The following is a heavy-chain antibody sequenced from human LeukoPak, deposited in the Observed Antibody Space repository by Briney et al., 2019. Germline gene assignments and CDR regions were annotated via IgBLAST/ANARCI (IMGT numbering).Heavy chain of an antibody. J-gene: IGHJ4*02. CDR1: GFTFSIFG. CDR3: ARDLEGSGSFYRPSYDY. V-gene: IGHV3-23*01. Sequence: GGSLRLSCAASGFTFSIFGMSWVRQAPGKGLEWVSGISNGGDNTYYADSVKGRFTISRDNAKNSLYLQMNSLRAEDTAVYYCARDLEGSGSFYRPSYDYWGQGTLVTVSS. CDR2: ISNGGDNT. D-gene: IGHD3-10*01.